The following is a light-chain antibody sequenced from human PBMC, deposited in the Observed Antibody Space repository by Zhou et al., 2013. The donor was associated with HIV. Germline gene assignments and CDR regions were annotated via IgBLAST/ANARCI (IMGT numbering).Light chain of an antibody. V-gene: IGKV3-20*01. CDR1: QSVSSN. CDR3: QQYGGSFT. Sequence: EIVMTQSPATLSVSPGERATLSCRASQSVSSNLAWYQQKPGQAPRLLIYAATTRATGIPDRFSGRGSGTDFTLTISRLEPEDFAVYYCQQYGGSFTFGGGTKVEI. CDR2: AAT. J-gene: IGKJ4*01.